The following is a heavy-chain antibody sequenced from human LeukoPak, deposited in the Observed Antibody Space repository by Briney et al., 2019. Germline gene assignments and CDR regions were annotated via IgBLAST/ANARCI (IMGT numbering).Heavy chain of an antibody. CDR2: IDSDGSST. CDR1: GFTFSSYW. Sequence: PGGSLRLSCAASGFTFSSYWMHWVRQAPGKGLVWVSRIDSDGSSTSYADSVKGRLTISRDNAKNTLYLQMNSLSAEDTAVYYCARGSYCSSTTCGNFDYWGQGTLVTVSS. CDR3: ARGSYCSSTTCGNFDY. J-gene: IGHJ4*02. D-gene: IGHD2-2*01. V-gene: IGHV3-74*01.